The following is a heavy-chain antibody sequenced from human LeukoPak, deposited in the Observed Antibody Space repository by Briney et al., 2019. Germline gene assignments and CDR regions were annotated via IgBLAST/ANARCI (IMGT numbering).Heavy chain of an antibody. CDR2: ISSNGGST. CDR3: AIDRGTLPGYFDY. CDR1: GFTLSNYA. Sequence: GGSLRLSCAASGFTLSNYAMHWVRQAPGKGLEYVSTISSNGGSTYYANSVKGRFTISRDNSKNTLYLQMGSLRAEDMAVYYCAIDRGTLPGYFDYWGQGTLVTVSS. V-gene: IGHV3-64*01. D-gene: IGHD1-7*01. J-gene: IGHJ4*02.